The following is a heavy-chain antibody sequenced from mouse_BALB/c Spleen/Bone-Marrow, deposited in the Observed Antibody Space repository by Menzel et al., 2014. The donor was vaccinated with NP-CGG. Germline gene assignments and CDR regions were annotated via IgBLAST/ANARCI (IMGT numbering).Heavy chain of an antibody. CDR1: GYTFTSYY. CDR3: TRGRRDAMDY. V-gene: IGHV1S81*02. CDR2: INPSNGGT. Sequence: VQVVESGAELVKPGASVKLSCKASGYTFTSYYMYWVKQRPGQGLEWIGEINPSNGGTNFNEKFKSKATLTVDKSSSTAYMQLSSLTSEDSAVYYCTRGRRDAMDYWGQGTLVTVSS. J-gene: IGHJ4*01.